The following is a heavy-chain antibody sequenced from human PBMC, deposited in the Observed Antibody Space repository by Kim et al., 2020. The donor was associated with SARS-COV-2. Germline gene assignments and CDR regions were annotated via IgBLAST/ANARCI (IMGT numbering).Heavy chain of an antibody. Sequence: SETLSLTCTVSGGSISSGDYYWSWIRQPPGKGLEWIGYIYYSGSTYYNPSLKSRVTISVDTSMNQFSLKLSSVTAADTAVYYCARDVRYYDFWSGYSSYYYYGMDVWGQGTTVTVSS. CDR3: ARDVRYYDFWSGYSSYYYYGMDV. J-gene: IGHJ6*02. CDR2: IYYSGST. V-gene: IGHV4-30-4*01. CDR1: GGSISSGDYY. D-gene: IGHD3-3*01.